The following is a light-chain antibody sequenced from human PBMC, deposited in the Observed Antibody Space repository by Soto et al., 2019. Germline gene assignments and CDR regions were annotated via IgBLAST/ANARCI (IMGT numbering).Light chain of an antibody. Sequence: QPVLTQPASVSGSLGQSITISCTGTSGDVGTYDYVSWYQQHPGKAPKLMIFDVSSRPSGISTRFSGSKSGNTASLTISGLQAEDEADYYCNSYVTNPVAFGGGTKLTVL. CDR3: NSYVTNPVA. CDR2: DVS. CDR1: SGDVGTYDY. J-gene: IGLJ2*01. V-gene: IGLV2-14*03.